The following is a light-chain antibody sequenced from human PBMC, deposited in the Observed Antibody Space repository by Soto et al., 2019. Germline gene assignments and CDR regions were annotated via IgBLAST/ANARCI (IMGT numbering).Light chain of an antibody. V-gene: IGLV2-14*03. Sequence: QSALTQPASVSGYPGQSSTISCTGTSSDVGGYNFVSWYQQHPGKAPKLMIYDVTNRPSGVSNRFSGSKSGNTASLTISGLQAEDEADYYCSSYTNRNPLVFGGVTKLTVL. J-gene: IGLJ2*01. CDR3: SSYTNRNPLV. CDR1: SSDVGGYNF. CDR2: DVT.